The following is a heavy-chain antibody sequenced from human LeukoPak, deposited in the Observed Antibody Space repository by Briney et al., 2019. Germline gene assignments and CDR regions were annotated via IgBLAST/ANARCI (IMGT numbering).Heavy chain of an antibody. J-gene: IGHJ4*02. Sequence: SETLSLTCAVSGGSISSSNWWSWVRQPPGKGLEWIGEIYHSGSTNCNPSLKSRVTISVDKSKNQFSLKLSSVTAADTAVYYCAREDVAVAGTVYYWGQGTLVTVSS. CDR1: GGSISSSNW. CDR2: IYHSGST. CDR3: AREDVAVAGTVYY. V-gene: IGHV4-4*02. D-gene: IGHD6-19*01.